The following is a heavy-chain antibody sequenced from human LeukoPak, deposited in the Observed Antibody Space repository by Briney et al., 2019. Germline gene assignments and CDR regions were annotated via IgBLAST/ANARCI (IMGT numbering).Heavy chain of an antibody. CDR3: ARLKGSSSWYAGDWFDP. D-gene: IGHD6-13*01. CDR2: IYYSGNT. Sequence: SETLSLTCTVSGGSISSYYWSWIRQPPGKGLEWIGYIYYSGNTNYNPSLKSRVTISVDTSKNQFSLKLSSVTAADTAVYYCARLKGSSSWYAGDWFDPWGQGTLVTVSS. CDR1: GGSISSYY. V-gene: IGHV4-59*08. J-gene: IGHJ5*02.